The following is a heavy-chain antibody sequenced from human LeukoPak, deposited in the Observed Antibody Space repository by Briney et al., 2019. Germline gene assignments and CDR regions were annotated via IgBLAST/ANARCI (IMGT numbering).Heavy chain of an antibody. CDR2: ISYDGSNK. Sequence: GGSLRLSCAASGFTFSSYGMHWVRQAPGKGLEWVAVISYDGSNKHYADSVKGRFTISRDNAKNSLYLQMNSLRAEDTAVYYCAELGITMIGGVWGKGTTVTISS. D-gene: IGHD3-10*02. J-gene: IGHJ6*04. CDR1: GFTFSSYG. CDR3: AELGITMIGGV. V-gene: IGHV3-33*05.